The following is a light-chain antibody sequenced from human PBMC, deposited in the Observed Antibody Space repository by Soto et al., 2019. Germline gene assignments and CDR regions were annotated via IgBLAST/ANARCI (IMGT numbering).Light chain of an antibody. V-gene: IGKV3-20*01. Sequence: EILLTQSPGTLSLSPGEISTLSCGASQSVSSYYLAWYQQKPGQAPRLLIYAASSRATGIPDRFSGGGSGTDFTLTISRLEPEDFAVYYCQQYGSSPRTFGQGTKVDIK. CDR1: QSVSSYY. J-gene: IGKJ1*01. CDR2: AAS. CDR3: QQYGSSPRT.